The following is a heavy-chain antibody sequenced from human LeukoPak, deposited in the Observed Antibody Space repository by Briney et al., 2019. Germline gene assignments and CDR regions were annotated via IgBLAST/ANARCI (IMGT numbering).Heavy chain of an antibody. V-gene: IGHV5-51*01. CDR2: IYPGDSDI. D-gene: IGHD3-10*01. CDR3: ARLSISRWGDFDY. Sequence: GESLKISCQVSGYSLTNNWIGWVRQMPGKGLEWMGIIYPGDSDIRYSPSFQGLVTMSADKSISSAYLQWSSLKASDSAMYYCARLSISRWGDFDYWGQGTLVTVSS. J-gene: IGHJ4*02. CDR1: GYSLTNNW.